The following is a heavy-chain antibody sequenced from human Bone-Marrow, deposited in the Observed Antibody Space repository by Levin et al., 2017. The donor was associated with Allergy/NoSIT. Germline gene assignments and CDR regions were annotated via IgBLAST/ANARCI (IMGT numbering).Heavy chain of an antibody. CDR2: IYYNGST. D-gene: IGHD2-2*01. Sequence: SETLSLTCTVPGASISSYYWTWIRQPPGKGLEWIGYIYYNGSTNYNPSLRSRVTMSVDTSKNQFSLWLTSVTDADTALYYCARVVSSSGFSVGRYYSYYYIDVWGEGTTVTVSS. V-gene: IGHV4-59*01. CDR3: ARVVSSSGFSVGRYYSYYYIDV. CDR1: GASISSYY. J-gene: IGHJ6*03.